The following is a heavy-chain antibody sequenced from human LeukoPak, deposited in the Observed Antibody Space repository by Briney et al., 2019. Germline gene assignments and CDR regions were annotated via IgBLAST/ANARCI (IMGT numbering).Heavy chain of an antibody. CDR1: GYTFTSYG. D-gene: IGHD3-22*01. CDR3: ARDYRFTMIVVVGAAFDI. CDR2: ISAYNGNT. J-gene: IGHJ3*02. Sequence: ASVKVSCKASGYTFTSYGISWVRQAPGQGLEWMGWISAYNGNTNYAQKLQGRVTMTTDTSTSTAYMELRSLRSDDTAVYYCARDYRFTMIVVVGAAFDIWGQGTMVTVSS. V-gene: IGHV1-18*01.